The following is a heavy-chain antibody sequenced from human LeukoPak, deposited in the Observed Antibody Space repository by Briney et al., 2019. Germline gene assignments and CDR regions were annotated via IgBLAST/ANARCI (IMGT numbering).Heavy chain of an antibody. CDR1: GYSISSGYN. J-gene: IGHJ6*04. CDR2: IYHIGRT. Sequence: PPDTLSLTCTLSGYSISSGYNGGWIRQPQGKGLEWIGSIYHIGRTYYNPSLTSRATISLDPSKNQSSRKRDSVPAPDPAFYFCARVKGVAIFGVVRPHRPYSMDVWGKGTTVTVSS. V-gene: IGHV4-38-2*02. D-gene: IGHD3-3*01. CDR3: ARVKGVAIFGVVRPHRPYSMDV.